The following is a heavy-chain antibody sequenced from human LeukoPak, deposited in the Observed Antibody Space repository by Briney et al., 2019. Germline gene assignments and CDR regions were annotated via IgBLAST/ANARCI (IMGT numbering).Heavy chain of an antibody. CDR2: IYWNGDK. Sequence: SGPTLVNPTQTLTLTCNFSGFSLSTNAMCVGWIRQPPGKALERLAFIYWNGDKHYSPSLRSRLTITKDPSKNQVALSMTNVDPVHTATYFCALKHVDTAMDVDYWGQGTLVTVSS. CDR1: GFSLSTNAMC. D-gene: IGHD5-18*01. V-gene: IGHV2-5*01. J-gene: IGHJ4*02. CDR3: ALKHVDTAMDVDY.